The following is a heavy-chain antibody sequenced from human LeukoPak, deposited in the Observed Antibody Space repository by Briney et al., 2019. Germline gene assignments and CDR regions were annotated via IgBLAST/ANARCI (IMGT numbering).Heavy chain of an antibody. CDR1: GGSISSSSYY. D-gene: IGHD2-15*01. Sequence: PSETLSLTCTVSGGSISSSSYYWGWIRQPPGKGLERIGSIYYSGSTYYNPSLKSRVTISVDTSKNEFSLKLSSVTAADTAVYYCARDGGYCSGGSCYQFDYWGQGTLVTVSS. CDR3: ARDGGYCSGGSCYQFDY. J-gene: IGHJ4*02. CDR2: IYYSGST. V-gene: IGHV4-39*02.